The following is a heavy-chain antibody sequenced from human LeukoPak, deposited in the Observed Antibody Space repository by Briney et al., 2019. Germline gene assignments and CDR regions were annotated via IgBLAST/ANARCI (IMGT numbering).Heavy chain of an antibody. Sequence: SETLSLTCTVSGGSISSYYWSWIRQPAGKGLEWIGRIYTSGSTNYNPSLKSRVTMSVDTSKNQFSLKLSSVTAADTAVYYCARVSVSGSYPYYLDYWGQGTLVTVSS. CDR1: GGSISSYY. V-gene: IGHV4-4*07. J-gene: IGHJ4*02. D-gene: IGHD1-26*01. CDR2: IYTSGST. CDR3: ARVSVSGSYPYYLDY.